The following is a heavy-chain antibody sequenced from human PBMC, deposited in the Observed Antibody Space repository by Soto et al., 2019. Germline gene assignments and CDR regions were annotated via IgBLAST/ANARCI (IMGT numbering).Heavy chain of an antibody. CDR3: ARAGGLGAVAVDY. V-gene: IGHV4-39*01. CDR2: IYSSENT. D-gene: IGHD6-19*01. J-gene: IGHJ4*02. CDR1: GGSVSSNSYS. Sequence: PSETLSLTCTVSGGSVSSNSYSWGWIRQSPGKGLEWIGTIYSSENTYYNTSLMSRVTISVDTSKNEFSLRLSSVTAADTADYYCARAGGLGAVAVDYWGQGTLVTVSS.